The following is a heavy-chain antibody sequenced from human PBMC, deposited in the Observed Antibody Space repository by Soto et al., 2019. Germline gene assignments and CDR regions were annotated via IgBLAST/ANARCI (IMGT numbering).Heavy chain of an antibody. V-gene: IGHV3-23*01. CDR2: ISGSGGTT. J-gene: IGHJ3*02. CDR3: ATTANGWFSAFDI. D-gene: IGHD6-19*01. Sequence: EVQLLESGGGLVQPGGSLRLSFAASGFTFSSYAMSWVRQAPGKGLEWVSAISGSGGTTYYADSVKGRFTFSRDNSKNTLYLQMNSLRAEDTAVYYCATTANGWFSAFDIWGQGTMVTVSS. CDR1: GFTFSSYA.